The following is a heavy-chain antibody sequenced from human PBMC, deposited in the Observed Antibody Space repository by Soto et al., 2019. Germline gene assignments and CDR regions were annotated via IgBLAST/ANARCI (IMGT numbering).Heavy chain of an antibody. D-gene: IGHD3-10*01. Sequence: QVRLVESGGNMVQPGWSLTVSCAASGFTFNTFGMHWARQARGKGLEWVAVISYDGSDEYYADSVKGRFTISRDNSMNTLSLQMNSLSVDDTGVYYCARGPYYGSGTLDFWGQGTLVTVSS. J-gene: IGHJ4*02. V-gene: IGHV3-30*03. CDR2: ISYDGSDE. CDR1: GFTFNTFG. CDR3: ARGPYYGSGTLDF.